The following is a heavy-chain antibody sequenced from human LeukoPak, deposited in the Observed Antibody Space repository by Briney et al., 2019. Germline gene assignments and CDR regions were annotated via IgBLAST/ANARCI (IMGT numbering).Heavy chain of an antibody. V-gene: IGHV1-2*02. CDR3: ARDGIMITFGGVIVDFDY. Sequence: ASVKVSCKASGYTFTGYYMHWVRQAPGQGLEWXXXXXXNSGGTNYAQKFQGRVTMTRDTSISTAYMELSRLRSDDTAVYYCARDGIMITFGGVIVDFDYWGQGTLVTVSS. D-gene: IGHD3-16*02. J-gene: IGHJ4*02. CDR1: GYTFTGYY. CDR2: XXXNSGGT.